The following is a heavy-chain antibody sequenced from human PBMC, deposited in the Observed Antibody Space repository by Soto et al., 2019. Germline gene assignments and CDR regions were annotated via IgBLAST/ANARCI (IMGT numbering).Heavy chain of an antibody. Sequence: QVQLVQSGAEVKKPGSSVKVSCKASGGTFSSYAISWVRQAPGQGLEWMGGIIPIFGTANYAQKFQGRVTITGDESTSTAYMELSSLRSEDTAVYYCARDQRKGYSYGHYWYFDLWGRGTLVTVSS. D-gene: IGHD5-18*01. CDR1: GGTFSSYA. CDR3: ARDQRKGYSYGHYWYFDL. CDR2: IIPIFGTA. J-gene: IGHJ2*01. V-gene: IGHV1-69*12.